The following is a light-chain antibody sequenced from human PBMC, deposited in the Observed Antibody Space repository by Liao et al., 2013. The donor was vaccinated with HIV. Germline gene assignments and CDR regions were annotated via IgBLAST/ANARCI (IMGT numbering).Light chain of an antibody. J-gene: IGLJ3*02. CDR1: RLGDKY. CDR3: QAWDSNSWV. V-gene: IGLV3-1*01. CDR2: QNT. Sequence: DELTQPPSVSVSPGQTASITCSGNRLGDKYASWYQQRPGQSPVLVIYQNTKRPSGIPERFSGSTSGNTATLTISGTQTMDEADYYCQAWDSNSWVFGGGTELTVL.